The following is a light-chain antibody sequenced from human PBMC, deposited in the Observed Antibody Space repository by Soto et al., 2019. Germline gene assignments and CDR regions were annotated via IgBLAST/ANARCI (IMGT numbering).Light chain of an antibody. CDR1: SSDVGGYNY. CDR2: EVT. Sequence: QSALTQPASVSGSPGQSITISCTGTSSDVGGYNYVSWYQHHPGKAPKLMIYEVTNRPSGVSIRFSGSKSGTTASLTISGLQAEDEADYYCLSFTNSFTYIFGTGTKVTVL. J-gene: IGLJ1*01. CDR3: LSFTNSFTYI. V-gene: IGLV2-14*01.